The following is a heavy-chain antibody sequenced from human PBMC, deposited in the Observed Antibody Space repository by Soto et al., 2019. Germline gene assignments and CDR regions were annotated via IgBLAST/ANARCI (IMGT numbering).Heavy chain of an antibody. J-gene: IGHJ4*02. CDR2: IIPMFGIP. V-gene: IGHV1-69*01. Sequence: QVQLVQSGAEVKKPGSSVKVSCKASGDAFTNYIFDWVRQAPGQGLEWMGGIIPMFGIPKYAQTFQDRVTISADGPTGNAYLELTSLRFDDTAVYYCARGRDQPPVGLYFDSWGEGTRVTVSS. CDR1: GDAFTNYI. CDR3: ARGRDQPPVGLYFDS. D-gene: IGHD1-26*01.